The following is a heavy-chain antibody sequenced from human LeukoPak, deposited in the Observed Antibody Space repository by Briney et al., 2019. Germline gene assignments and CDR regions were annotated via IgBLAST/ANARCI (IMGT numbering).Heavy chain of an antibody. CDR2: ISYDGSNK. CDR1: GFTFSSYA. D-gene: IGHD3-22*01. Sequence: GRSLRLSCAASGFTFSSYAMHWVRQAPGKGLEWVAVISYDGSNKYYADSVKGRFTISRDNSKNTLYLQMNSLRAEDTAAYYCARAGYDSSGYLYYFDYWGQGTLVTVSS. J-gene: IGHJ4*02. V-gene: IGHV3-30*04. CDR3: ARAGYDSSGYLYYFDY.